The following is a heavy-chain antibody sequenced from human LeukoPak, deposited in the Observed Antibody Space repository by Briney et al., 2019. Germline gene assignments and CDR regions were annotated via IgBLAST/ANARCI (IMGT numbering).Heavy chain of an antibody. V-gene: IGHV1-2*02. D-gene: IGHD1-7*01. J-gene: IGHJ5*02. CDR1: GYTFTDYY. CDR2: INPNSGGT. CDR3: ATSITGTTRELDP. Sequence: GASVKVSCKASGYTFTDYYMHWVRQAPGQGLEWMGWINPNSGGTNYAQKFQGRVTMTRDTSISTAYMELSRLRSDDTAVYYCATSITGTTRELDPWGQGTLVTVSS.